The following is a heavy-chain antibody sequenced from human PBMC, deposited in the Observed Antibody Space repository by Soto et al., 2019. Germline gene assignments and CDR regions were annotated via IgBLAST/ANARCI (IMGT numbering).Heavy chain of an antibody. CDR1: GRSISSYY. CDR3: ARLDGHYHYIDV. Sequence: PSETLSLTCTVSGRSISSYYWSWIRQPPGKGLEWIGYIYYSGSTNYNPSLKSRVSISVDTSKTQFSLKLSSVTATYTAVYYCARLDGHYHYIDVWGKGTTVTVSS. CDR2: IYYSGST. V-gene: IGHV4-59*08. J-gene: IGHJ6*03.